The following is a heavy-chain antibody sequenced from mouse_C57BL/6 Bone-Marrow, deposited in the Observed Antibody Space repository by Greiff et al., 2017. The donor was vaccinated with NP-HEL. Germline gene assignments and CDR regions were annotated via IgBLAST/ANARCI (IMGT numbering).Heavy chain of an antibody. D-gene: IGHD1-1*01. CDR2: IDPSDSET. CDR1: GYSFTSYW. J-gene: IGHJ3*01. CDR3: ASITTVEAY. V-gene: IGHV1-52*01. Sequence: VQLQQPGAELVRPGSSVKLSCKASGYSFTSYWMHWVKQRPIQGLEWIGNIDPSDSETHYNQKFKDKATLTVDKSSSTAYMQLSSLTSEDSAVYYCASITTVEAYWGQGTLVTVSA.